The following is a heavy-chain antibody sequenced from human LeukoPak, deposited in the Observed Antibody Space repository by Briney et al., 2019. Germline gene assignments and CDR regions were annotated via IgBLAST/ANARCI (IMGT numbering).Heavy chain of an antibody. CDR1: GFTVSSNY. V-gene: IGHV3-66*01. CDR2: IYSGGST. CDR3: ARYQWLVGLDY. Sequence: GGSLRLSCAASGFTVSSNYMSWVRQAPGKGLEGVSVIYSGGSTYYADSVKGRFPISRDNSKNTLYLQMNSLRAEDTAVYYCARYQWLVGLDYWGQGTLVTVSS. D-gene: IGHD6-19*01. J-gene: IGHJ4*02.